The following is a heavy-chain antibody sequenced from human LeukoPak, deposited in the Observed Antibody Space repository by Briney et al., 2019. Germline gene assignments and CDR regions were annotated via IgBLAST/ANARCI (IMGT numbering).Heavy chain of an antibody. D-gene: IGHD3-10*01. CDR2: ISGSGGST. CDR1: GFTVSSNY. Sequence: GGSLRLSCAASGFTVSSNYMSWVRQAPGKGLEWVSAISGSGGSTYYADSVKGRFTISRDNSKNTLYLQMNSLRAEDTAVYYCAKEDLFAPGAFDIWGQGTMVTVSS. J-gene: IGHJ3*02. CDR3: AKEDLFAPGAFDI. V-gene: IGHV3-23*01.